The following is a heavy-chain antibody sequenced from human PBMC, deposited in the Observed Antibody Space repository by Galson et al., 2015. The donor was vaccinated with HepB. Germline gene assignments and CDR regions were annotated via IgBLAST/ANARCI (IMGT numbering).Heavy chain of an antibody. J-gene: IGHJ4*02. Sequence: LRLSCAASGFPFSNYGMHWVRQAPGKGLEWVAVISYDGSNKYYADSVKGRSTISRDNSKNTLYLQMNSLRAEDTALYYCAKDPYLYSALAGTMAGFDYWGQGTLVTVSS. CDR1: GFPFSNYG. CDR3: AKDPYLYSALAGTMAGFDY. D-gene: IGHD6-19*01. CDR2: ISYDGSNK. V-gene: IGHV3-30*18.